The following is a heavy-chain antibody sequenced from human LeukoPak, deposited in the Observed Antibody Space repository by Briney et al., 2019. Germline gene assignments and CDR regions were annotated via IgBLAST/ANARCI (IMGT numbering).Heavy chain of an antibody. CDR3: ARGYSGYSRAYFDY. J-gene: IGHJ4*02. CDR2: IYTSGST. CDR1: GGSLRSYH. V-gene: IGHV4-4*07. D-gene: IGHD5-12*01. Sequence: PSETLSLTCTVSGGSLRSYHWSWIRQPAGKGLEWIGRIYTSGSTDYYPSLKKRVTMSVGTSENQFSLRLSSVTAADTAVYYCARGYSGYSRAYFDYWGQGTLVTVSS.